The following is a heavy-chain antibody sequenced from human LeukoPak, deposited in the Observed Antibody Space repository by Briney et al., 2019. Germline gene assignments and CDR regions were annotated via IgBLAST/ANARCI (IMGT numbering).Heavy chain of an antibody. V-gene: IGHV3-21*01. J-gene: IGHJ4*02. Sequence: GRSLRLSCAASGFTFSSYGMHWVRQAPGKGLEWVSSISSSSSYINYADSVRGRFTISRDNAKNSLFLQMDSLRGEDTAVYYCARCTTGKTFGSLREIKKSREIDYWGQGTLVTVSS. CDR1: GFTFSSYG. CDR3: ARCTTGKTFGSLREIKKSREIDY. D-gene: IGHD1-1*01. CDR2: ISSSSSYI.